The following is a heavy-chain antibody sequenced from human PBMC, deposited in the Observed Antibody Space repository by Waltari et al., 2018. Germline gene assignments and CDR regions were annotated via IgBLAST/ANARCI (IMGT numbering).Heavy chain of an antibody. CDR3: ARITPRFYYDSSGYFDI. V-gene: IGHV4-59*01. J-gene: IGHJ3*02. CDR2: IYYSGST. CDR1: GGSLSSSY. Sequence: QVQLQASGPGLVKPSETLSLPCTFSGGSLSSSYWSCIRQPPGKGREWVGYIYYSGSTNYNHSLKSRVTISVDTSKNQFSLKLSSVTAADTAVYYCARITPRFYYDSSGYFDIWGQGTMVTVSS. D-gene: IGHD3-22*01.